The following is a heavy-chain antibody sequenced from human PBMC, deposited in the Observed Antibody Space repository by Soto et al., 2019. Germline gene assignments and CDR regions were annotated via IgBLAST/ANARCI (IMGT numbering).Heavy chain of an antibody. CDR3: ARHRAYYDGPRRLTFFDY. D-gene: IGHD3-10*01. J-gene: IGHJ4*02. CDR1: GGSITSSAYY. V-gene: IGHV4-39*01. CDR2: MYYGGST. Sequence: PSETLSLTCNVSGGSITSSAYYWGWIRQTPGKGLEWIGSMYYGGSTDYNPSLESRVTTSVDTSNNQFSLRLSSVTAADTAIYYCARHRAYYDGPRRLTFFDYWGQGTPVTVSS.